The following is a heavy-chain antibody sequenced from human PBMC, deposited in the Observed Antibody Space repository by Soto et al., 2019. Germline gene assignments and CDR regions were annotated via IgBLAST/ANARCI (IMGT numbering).Heavy chain of an antibody. J-gene: IGHJ4*02. CDR1: GFTFSSYA. D-gene: IGHD4-17*01. CDR2: ISSNGGGT. CDR3: ARVSDYGDYPPDY. V-gene: IGHV3-64*01. Sequence: GGSLRLSCAASGFTFSSYAMHWVRQAPGKGLEYVSAISSNGGGTYYANSVKGRFTISRDNSKNTLYLQMGSLRAEDMAVYYCARVSDYGDYPPDYWGQGTLVTVSS.